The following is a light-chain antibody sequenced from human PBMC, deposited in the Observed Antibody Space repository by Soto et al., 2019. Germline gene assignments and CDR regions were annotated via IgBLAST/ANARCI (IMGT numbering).Light chain of an antibody. CDR1: SSDVAFYNH. CDR3: SSFASTHTYV. CDR2: EVN. Sequence: QCALTEQASVAGSAGHSITISCTGTSSDVAFYNHVSWYQQHPGKAPKLLIYEVNNRPSGVSHRFSGSKSGNTASLTISGLQAEDEADYYCSSFASTHTYVCGTGTKFTVL. V-gene: IGLV2-14*01. J-gene: IGLJ1*01.